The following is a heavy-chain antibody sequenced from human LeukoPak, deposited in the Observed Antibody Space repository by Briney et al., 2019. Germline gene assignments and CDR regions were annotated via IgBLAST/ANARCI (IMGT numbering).Heavy chain of an antibody. Sequence: GGSLTLPCAASGFSVSEYYVTWVRQAPGKGLEWISYITHENWIYYSDSVKGRFTISRDHAKNSVYLEMNSLRADDTAVYYCARGLHLDSSGSLYYWGEGTLVSVSS. D-gene: IGHD3-22*01. CDR2: ITHENWI. CDR1: GFSVSEYY. V-gene: IGHV3-11*01. J-gene: IGHJ4*02. CDR3: ARGLHLDSSGSLYY.